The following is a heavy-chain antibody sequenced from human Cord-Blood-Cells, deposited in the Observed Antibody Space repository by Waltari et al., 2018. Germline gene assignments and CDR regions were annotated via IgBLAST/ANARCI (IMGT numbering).Heavy chain of an antibody. CDR3: ARSGYSYGYYYYYGMDV. V-gene: IGHV3-30-3*01. CDR2: ISYDGSNE. Sequence: QVQLVESGGGVVQPGRSLRLSCAASGFTFSSYAMHWVRQAPGQGLEWVAVISYDGSNEYYADSVKGRFTISRDNSKNTLYRQMNSLRAEDTAVYYCARSGYSYGYYYYYGMDVWGQGTTVTVSS. J-gene: IGHJ6*02. CDR1: GFTFSSYA. D-gene: IGHD5-18*01.